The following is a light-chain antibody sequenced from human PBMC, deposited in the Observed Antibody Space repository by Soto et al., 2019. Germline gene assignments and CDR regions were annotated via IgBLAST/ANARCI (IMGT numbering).Light chain of an antibody. Sequence: YVLSQSACVSGSTGQSVTISCTGTSSDVGAYKYVSWYQQHPGKAPKVMIYEVSNRPSGVSNRFSGSKSGNTASLTISGLQSEDEADYFCSSYSSSSTLLVFGTGTKVTVL. CDR1: SSDVGAYKY. CDR3: SSYSSSSTLLV. J-gene: IGLJ1*01. V-gene: IGLV2-14*01. CDR2: EVS.